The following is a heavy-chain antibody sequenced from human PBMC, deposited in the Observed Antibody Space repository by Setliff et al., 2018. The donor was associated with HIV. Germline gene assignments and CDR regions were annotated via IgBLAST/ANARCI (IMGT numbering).Heavy chain of an antibody. V-gene: IGHV3-74*01. CDR1: GFTFTDYW. J-gene: IGHJ6*02. CDR3: ARDNLYYNTWNASPVYGLDV. CDR2: INVDGSSI. D-gene: IGHD3-3*01. Sequence: PGGSLRLSCAASGFTFTDYWMHWVRQVPGQGLVWVSRINVDGSSISYADSVQGRFTISRDNAKNSLYLQMDGLRAEDTAVYFCARDNLYYNTWNASPVYGLDVWGQGTTVTVSS.